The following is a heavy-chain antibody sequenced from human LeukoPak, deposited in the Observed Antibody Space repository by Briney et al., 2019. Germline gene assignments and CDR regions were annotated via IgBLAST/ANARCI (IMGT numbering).Heavy chain of an antibody. CDR2: IIPILGIA. J-gene: IGHJ6*03. Sequence: SVKVSCKASGGTFSSYTISWVRQAPGQGLEWMGWIIPILGIANYAQKFQGRVTITADKSTSTAYMELSSLRSEDTAVYYCARVLDTAMVGYYMDVWGKGTTVTVSS. CDR1: GGTFSSYT. V-gene: IGHV1-69*10. CDR3: ARVLDTAMVGYYMDV. D-gene: IGHD5-18*01.